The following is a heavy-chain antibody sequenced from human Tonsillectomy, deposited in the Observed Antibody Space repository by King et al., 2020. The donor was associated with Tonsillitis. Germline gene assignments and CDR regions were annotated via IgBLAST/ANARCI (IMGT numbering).Heavy chain of an antibody. D-gene: IGHD4-17*01. J-gene: IGHJ4*02. V-gene: IGHV3-30*18. CDR2: ISYDGSNK. CDR1: GFTFSSYG. Sequence: VQLVESGGGVVQPGRSLRLSCAASGFTFSSYGMHWVRQAPGKGLEWVAIISYDGSNKYYADSVKGRFTISRDNSKNTLYLQMNSLRAEDTAVYYCAKDFLPDYGEPTFDSWGQGTLVTASS. CDR3: AKDFLPDYGEPTFDS.